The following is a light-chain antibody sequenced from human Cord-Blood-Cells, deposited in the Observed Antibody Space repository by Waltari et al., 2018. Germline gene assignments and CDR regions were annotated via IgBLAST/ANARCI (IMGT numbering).Light chain of an antibody. J-gene: IGKJ1*01. CDR2: GAS. CDR1: QSVSSSY. V-gene: IGKV3-20*01. CDR3: QQYGSSPWT. Sequence: IVLTQSPGTLSSSPGERATLSCRASQSVSSSYLAWYQQKPGQAPRLLIYGASSRATGIPDRFSGSVSGTDFTLTISRLEPEDFAVYYCQQYGSSPWTFGQGTKVEIK.